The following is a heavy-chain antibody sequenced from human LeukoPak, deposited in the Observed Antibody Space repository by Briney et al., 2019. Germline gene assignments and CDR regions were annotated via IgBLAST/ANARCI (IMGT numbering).Heavy chain of an antibody. CDR1: GFTFSSYA. CDR2: ISGSGGST. CDR3: ARQYISGQWYFDY. Sequence: GGSLRLSCAASGFTFSSYAMSWVRQAPGKGLEWVSAISGSGGSTYYADSVKGRFTISRDNSKNTLYLQMNSLIPEDTAVYYCARQYISGQWYFDYWGQGTLVTVSS. J-gene: IGHJ4*02. V-gene: IGHV3-23*01. D-gene: IGHD5-18*01.